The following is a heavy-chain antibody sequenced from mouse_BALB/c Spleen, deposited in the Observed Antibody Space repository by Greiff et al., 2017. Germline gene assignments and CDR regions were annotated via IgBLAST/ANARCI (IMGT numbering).Heavy chain of an antibody. CDR1: GFDFSRYW. CDR3: ARIYDGYYAWFAY. J-gene: IGHJ3*01. CDR2: INPDSSTI. V-gene: IGHV4-1*02. Sequence: EVNLVESGGGLVQPGGSLKLSCAASGFDFSRYWMSWVRQAPGKGLEWIGEINPDSSTINYTPSLKDKFIISRDNAKNTLYLQMSKVRSEDTALYYCARIYDGYYAWFAYWGQGTLVTVSA. D-gene: IGHD2-3*01.